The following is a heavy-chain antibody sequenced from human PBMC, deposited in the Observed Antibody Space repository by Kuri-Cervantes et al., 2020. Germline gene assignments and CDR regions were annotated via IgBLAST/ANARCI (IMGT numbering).Heavy chain of an antibody. CDR3: ARDQARYSAAGTNGFDY. J-gene: IGHJ4*02. Sequence: GESLKISCAASGFTFSSYGMHWVRQAPGKGLEWVAVISYDGSNKYYADSVKGRFIISRDNSKNTLYLQMNSLRAEDTAVYYCARDQARYSAAGTNGFDYWGQGTLVTVSS. CDR2: ISYDGSNK. V-gene: IGHV3-30*03. D-gene: IGHD6-13*01. CDR1: GFTFSSYG.